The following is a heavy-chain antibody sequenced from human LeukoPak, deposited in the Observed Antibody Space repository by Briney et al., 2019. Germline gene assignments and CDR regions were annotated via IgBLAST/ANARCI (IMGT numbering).Heavy chain of an antibody. CDR2: INHSGST. Sequence: PSETLSLTCAVYGGSFSGYYWSWIRQPPGKGLEWIGEINHSGSTNYNPSLKSRVTISVDTSKNQLSLKLSSVTAADTAVYYCARLGCSSTSCLFDYWGQGTLVTVSS. CDR1: GGSFSGYY. V-gene: IGHV4-34*01. D-gene: IGHD2-2*01. J-gene: IGHJ4*02. CDR3: ARLGCSSTSCLFDY.